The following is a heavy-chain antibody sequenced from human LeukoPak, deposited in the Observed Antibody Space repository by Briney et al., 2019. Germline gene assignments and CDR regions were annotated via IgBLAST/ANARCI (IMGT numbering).Heavy chain of an antibody. CDR3: ARASEGIGYFDT. D-gene: IGHD3-16*01. CDR1: GTSFSNDY. J-gene: IGHJ4*02. V-gene: IGHV4-59*01. Sequence: SETLSLTCAVSGTSFSNDYWSWVRQAPGMGLEWIGYIYHNGRTNYSPSLKSRITMSIDTSQKKFSLKVISVTAADTAVYYCARASEGIGYFDTWGRGSLVTVSS. CDR2: IYHNGRT.